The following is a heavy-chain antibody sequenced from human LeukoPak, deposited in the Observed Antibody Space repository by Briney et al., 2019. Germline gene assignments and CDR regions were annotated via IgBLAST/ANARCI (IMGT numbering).Heavy chain of an antibody. CDR1: GFTFTTYA. CDR3: AKDRAYRDYELFDF. J-gene: IGHJ4*02. D-gene: IGHD4-17*01. CDR2: ISGGGDNT. Sequence: GGSLRLSCAASGFTFTTYAMSWVRQAPGKGLEWVSAISGGGDNTYYADSVKGRFTISRDTSQKTLYLQMNSLRAEDTAVYYCAKDRAYRDYELFDFWGQGTLVTVSS. V-gene: IGHV3-23*01.